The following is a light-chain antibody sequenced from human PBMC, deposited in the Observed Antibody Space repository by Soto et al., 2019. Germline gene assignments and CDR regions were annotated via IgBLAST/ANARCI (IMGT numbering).Light chain of an antibody. CDR3: QQYGSSPVT. J-gene: IGKJ4*01. CDR2: GAS. Sequence: EIVLTQSPGTLSLSPGERATLSCRASQSVSSSYLAWYQQKPGQAPRLLIYGASSRATGIPDRFSGSESGTDFTLTISRLEPEDFAVYYCQQYGSSPVTFGGGTKVDIK. V-gene: IGKV3-20*01. CDR1: QSVSSSY.